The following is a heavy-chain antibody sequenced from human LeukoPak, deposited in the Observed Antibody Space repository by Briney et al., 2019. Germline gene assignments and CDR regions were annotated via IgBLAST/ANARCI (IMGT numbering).Heavy chain of an antibody. D-gene: IGHD2-2*01. J-gene: IGHJ6*03. CDR1: GGSISSSNW. CDR3: ARDFSSASWTYFYYYMDV. Sequence: SETLSLTCAVSGGSISSSNWWSWVRPPPGKGLEWIGEIYHSGSTNYNPSLKSRVTISVDTSKNQFSLKLSSVTAADTAVYYCARDFSSASWTYFYYYMDVWGKGTTVTVSS. CDR2: IYHSGST. V-gene: IGHV4-4*02.